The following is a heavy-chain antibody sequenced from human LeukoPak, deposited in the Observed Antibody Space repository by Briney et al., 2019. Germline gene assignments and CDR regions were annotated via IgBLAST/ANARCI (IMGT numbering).Heavy chain of an antibody. CDR3: ARDSGGHNYALDGFDI. CDR2: MSSRGRTI. D-gene: IGHD5-24*01. V-gene: IGHV3-48*03. J-gene: IGHJ3*02. Sequence: PGGSLRLSCAASGFTFSTSEMNWVRQAPGKGLAWISYMSSRGRTIFFADSVKGRFIISRDNAKNSLYLQMNSLRAEDTAVYYCARDSGGHNYALDGFDIWGQGTMVTVSS. CDR1: GFTFSTSE.